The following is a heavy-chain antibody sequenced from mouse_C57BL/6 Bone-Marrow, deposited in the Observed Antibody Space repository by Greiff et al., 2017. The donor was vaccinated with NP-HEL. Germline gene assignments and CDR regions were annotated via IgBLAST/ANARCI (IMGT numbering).Heavy chain of an antibody. CDR3: ARDRWLLRDY. D-gene: IGHD2-3*01. V-gene: IGHV5-4*01. CDR2: ISDGGSYT. Sequence: EVQVVESGGGLVKPGGSLKLSCAASGFTFSSYAMSWVRQTPEKRLEWVATISDGGSYTYYPDNVKGRFTISRDNAKNNLYLQMSHLKSEDTAMYYCARDRWLLRDYWGQGTTLTVSS. CDR1: GFTFSSYA. J-gene: IGHJ2*01.